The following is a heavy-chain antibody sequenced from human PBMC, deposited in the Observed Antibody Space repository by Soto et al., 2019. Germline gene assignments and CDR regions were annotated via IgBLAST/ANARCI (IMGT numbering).Heavy chain of an antibody. J-gene: IGHJ4*02. CDR1: GDSISSSSYY. CDR2: IHGNGGT. CDR3: ASRYGPSEFDH. Sequence: QLQLEESGPGLVKSSETLSLTCSVSGDSISSSSYYWGWIRKSPGEGLEWIGNIHGNGGTQYNPSLNSRVINSVDTSPNQFSLRLTSVTAADTAVYYCASRYGPSEFDHWGQGSLVTVSS. V-gene: IGHV4-39*01. D-gene: IGHD3-9*01.